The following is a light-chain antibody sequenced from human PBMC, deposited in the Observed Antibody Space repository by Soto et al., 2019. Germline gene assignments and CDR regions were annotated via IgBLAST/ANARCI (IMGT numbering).Light chain of an antibody. J-gene: IGKJ1*01. V-gene: IGKV3-20*01. CDR3: QQYGRSPPWP. Sequence: EIVLTQSPGTLSLSPGERATLSCRASQSVTSDYLAWYQHKPGQAPRLLIYSASSRATGIPDRFSGSGSGTDFTLTISRLEPEDFAVYYCQQYGRSPPWPVGQGTKVDSK. CDR1: QSVTSDY. CDR2: SAS.